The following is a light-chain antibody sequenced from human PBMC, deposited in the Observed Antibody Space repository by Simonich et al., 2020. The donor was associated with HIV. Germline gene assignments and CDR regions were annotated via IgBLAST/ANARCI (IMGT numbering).Light chain of an antibody. CDR3: SSPTADRGV. Sequence: QSALTQPPSASGSPGQSVTISCTGTNGDVGGYNYVSWYQQHPGKAPKLIIYDVSKRPAGVSNRFSGSKSGNTASLTISGLQAEDEADYYCSSPTADRGVFGGGTKLTVL. J-gene: IGLJ3*02. CDR2: DVS. V-gene: IGLV2-8*01. CDR1: NGDVGGYNY.